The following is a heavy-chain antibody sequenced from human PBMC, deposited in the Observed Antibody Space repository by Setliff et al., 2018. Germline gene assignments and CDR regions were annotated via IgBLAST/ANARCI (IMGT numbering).Heavy chain of an antibody. J-gene: IGHJ3*02. CDR3: ARDNYYDSTQDAFDI. V-gene: IGHV3-21*06. Sequence: GGSLRLSCAASGFTFRSYSMTWVRQAPGKGLEWVSGISSSGSYTYYAASVKGRFTISRDNANNSLSLQMDTLRPEDTAVYYCARDNYYDSTQDAFDIWGQGTMVTVSS. CDR2: ISSSGSYT. D-gene: IGHD3-22*01. CDR1: GFTFRSYS.